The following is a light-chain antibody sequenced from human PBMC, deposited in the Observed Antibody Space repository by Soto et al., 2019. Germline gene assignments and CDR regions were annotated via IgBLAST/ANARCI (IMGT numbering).Light chain of an antibody. CDR2: AAS. Sequence: DIPLTQSPSFLSASVGDRVTITCRASPGISSYLAWYQQKPGKAPKLLIYAASTLQSGVPSRFSGSGSGTEFTLTISSLQPEDFATDYCQQLNSYPRTFGQGTKVEIK. CDR3: QQLNSYPRT. J-gene: IGKJ1*01. CDR1: PGISSY. V-gene: IGKV1-9*01.